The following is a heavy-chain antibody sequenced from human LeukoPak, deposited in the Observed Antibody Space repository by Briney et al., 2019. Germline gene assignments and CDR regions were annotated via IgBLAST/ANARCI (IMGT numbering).Heavy chain of an antibody. CDR3: AKVNNWNVGNYFDY. CDR2: ISYDGSNK. J-gene: IGHJ4*02. CDR1: GFTFSSYG. Sequence: PGGSLRLSCAASGFTFSSYGIHWVRQAPGKGLEWVAVISYDGSNKYYTDSVKGRFTISRDNPKNTLYLQMNSLRAEDTAVYYCAKVNNWNVGNYFDYWGQGTLVTVSS. D-gene: IGHD1-20*01. V-gene: IGHV3-30*18.